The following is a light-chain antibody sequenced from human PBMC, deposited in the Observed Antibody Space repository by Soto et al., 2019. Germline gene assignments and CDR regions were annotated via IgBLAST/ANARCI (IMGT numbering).Light chain of an antibody. CDR1: QSVTNRY. Sequence: ENVLTQSPGILSLSPGERATLSCRATQSVTNRYFAWYQQKPGQAPRLLIYCISSRATDIPDRFSGSGSGTDFTLTISRLEPEDFVVYYCQQYSTLPHTFGQGTKLEVK. CDR3: QQYSTLPHT. J-gene: IGKJ2*01. V-gene: IGKV3-20*01. CDR2: CIS.